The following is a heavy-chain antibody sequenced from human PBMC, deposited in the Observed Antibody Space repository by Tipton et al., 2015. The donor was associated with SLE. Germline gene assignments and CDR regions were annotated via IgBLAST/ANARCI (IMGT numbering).Heavy chain of an antibody. V-gene: IGHV4-59*01. CDR1: GGSFSGYY. CDR2: IYYSGST. Sequence: TLSLTCAVYGGSFSGYYWSWIRQPPGKALEWVGYIYYSGSTNYNPSLKSRVTISVDTSKNQFSRKLSSVTAADTAVYYCARDYSSGMNWFDPWGQGTLVTVSS. CDR3: ARDYSSGMNWFDP. J-gene: IGHJ5*02. D-gene: IGHD6-19*01.